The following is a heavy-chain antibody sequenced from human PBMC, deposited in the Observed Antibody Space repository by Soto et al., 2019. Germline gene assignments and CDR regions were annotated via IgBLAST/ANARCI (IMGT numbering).Heavy chain of an antibody. CDR2: FNASDGDT. CDR1: GYTITCCA. Sequence: QVQLVQSGAEVKKPGASVRVSCKASGYTITCCAMHWVRQAPGQRPEWMGWFNASDGDTEYSQNFQGRFTIIRDTSASTVYMELSSLRPEDTAVYYCARDGEDKAAAAMVYWGQGTLVTVSS. V-gene: IGHV1-3*01. D-gene: IGHD6-13*01. CDR3: ARDGEDKAAAAMVY. J-gene: IGHJ4*02.